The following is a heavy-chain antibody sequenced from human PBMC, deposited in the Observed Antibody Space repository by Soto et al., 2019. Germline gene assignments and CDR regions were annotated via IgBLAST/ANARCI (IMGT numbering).Heavy chain of an antibody. J-gene: IGHJ3*02. V-gene: IGHV3-23*01. CDR2: ISGSGGST. CDR3: AKGSSGWYAEGAFDI. Sequence: GESLKISCAASGFTFSSYAMSWVRQAPGKGLEWVSAISGSGGSTYYADSVKGRFTISRDNSKNTLYLQMNSLRAEDTAVYYCAKGSSGWYAEGAFDIWGQGTMVTVSS. D-gene: IGHD6-19*01. CDR1: GFTFSSYA.